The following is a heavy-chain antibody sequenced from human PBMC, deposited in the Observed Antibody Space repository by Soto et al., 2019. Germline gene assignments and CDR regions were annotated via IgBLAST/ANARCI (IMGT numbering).Heavy chain of an antibody. CDR3: ARHLTYYYDSSGSQGAYYYYYGMDV. CDR1: GYSFTSYW. CDR2: IYPGDSDT. V-gene: IGHV5-51*01. Sequence: EVQLVQSGAEVKKPGESLKISCKGSGYSFTSYWIGWVRQMPGKGLEWMGIIYPGDSDTRYSPSFQGQVTISADKSISTAYLQWSSLKASDTAMYYCARHLTYYYDSSGSQGAYYYYYGMDVWGQGTTVTVSS. J-gene: IGHJ6*02. D-gene: IGHD3-22*01.